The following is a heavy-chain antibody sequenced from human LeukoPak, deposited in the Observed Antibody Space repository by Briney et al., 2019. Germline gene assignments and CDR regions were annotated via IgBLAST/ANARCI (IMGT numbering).Heavy chain of an antibody. CDR2: ISGSGGSP. Sequence: GGSLRLSCAASGFTFDTYAMAWVRQAPGKGLEWISAISGSGGSPYYADHLEGRFTISRDNSKNTLYLQMSNLTVDDAAIYYCAKPPSKFYSNYHFDYWGQGTLVTVSS. D-gene: IGHD4-11*01. V-gene: IGHV3-23*01. J-gene: IGHJ4*02. CDR1: GFTFDTYA. CDR3: AKPPSKFYSNYHFDY.